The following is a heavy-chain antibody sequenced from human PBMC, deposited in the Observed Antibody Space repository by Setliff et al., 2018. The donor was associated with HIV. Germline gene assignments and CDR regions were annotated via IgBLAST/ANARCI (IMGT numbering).Heavy chain of an antibody. J-gene: IGHJ4*02. CDR1: GYTFTSDY. D-gene: IGHD2-15*01. CDR2: INPAGNPT. V-gene: IGHV1-46*01. Sequence: RASVKVSCKASGYTFTSDYIHWVRQAPGQGLEWMGIINPAGNPTSYAEKFQGRVTMTTATSSDTAYLYLSSLRSEDTAVYYCVTGEGLRFWGQGTLVTVSS. CDR3: VTGEGLRF.